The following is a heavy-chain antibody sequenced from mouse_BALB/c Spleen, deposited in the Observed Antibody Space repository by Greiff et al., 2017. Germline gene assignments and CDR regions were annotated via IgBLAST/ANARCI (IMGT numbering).Heavy chain of an antibody. J-gene: IGHJ4*01. Sequence: EVQLQQSGAELVRSGASVKLSCTASGFNIKDYYMHWVKQRPEQGLEWIGWIDPENGDTEYAPKFQGKATMTADTSSNTAYLQLSSLTSEDTAVYYCNAPLGNYVAMDYWGQGTSVTVSS. V-gene: IGHV14-4*02. CDR2: IDPENGDT. CDR1: GFNIKDYY. CDR3: NAPLGNYVAMDY. D-gene: IGHD2-1*01.